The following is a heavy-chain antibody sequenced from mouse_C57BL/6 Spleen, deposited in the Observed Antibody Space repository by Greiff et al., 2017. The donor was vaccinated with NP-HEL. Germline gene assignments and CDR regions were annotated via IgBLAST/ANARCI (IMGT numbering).Heavy chain of an antibody. CDR3: ARVGGGHYCGSSYNFDY. J-gene: IGHJ2*01. Sequence: VQLQQSGAELVKPGASVKISCKASGYAFSSYWMNWVKQRPGKGLEWIGQIYPGDGDTNYNGKFKGKATLTADKSSSTAYMQLSSLTSEDSAVFFCARVGGGHYCGSSYNFDYWGQGTTLTVSS. V-gene: IGHV1-80*01. D-gene: IGHD1-1*01. CDR2: IYPGDGDT. CDR1: GYAFSSYW.